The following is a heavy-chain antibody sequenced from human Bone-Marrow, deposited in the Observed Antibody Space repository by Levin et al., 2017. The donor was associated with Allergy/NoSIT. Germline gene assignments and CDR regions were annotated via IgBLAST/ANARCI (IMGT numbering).Heavy chain of an antibody. V-gene: IGHV3-43*01. Sequence: QPGGSLRLSCAASGFSFDDSSMHWVRQPPGKGLEWVSFIRWNSDVTYYADSVKGRFTISRDNSKDSLYLQMNSLRSEDTALYYCAKIGGDDASDIWGQGTMVTVSS. D-gene: IGHD3-16*01. CDR3: AKIGGDDASDI. CDR1: GFSFDDSS. J-gene: IGHJ3*02. CDR2: IRWNSDVT.